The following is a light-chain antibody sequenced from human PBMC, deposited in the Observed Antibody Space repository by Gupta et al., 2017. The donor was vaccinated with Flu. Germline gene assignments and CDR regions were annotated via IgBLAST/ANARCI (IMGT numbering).Light chain of an antibody. CDR2: ENS. J-gene: IGLJ3*02. V-gene: IGLV1-51*01. CDR1: SSNIENNY. CDR3: GTWDSSLSAWV. Sequence: QSVLTQPPSVSAAPDQKVTISCSGSSSNIENNYVSWYQQLPGTAPKLLIYENSKRPSGIPDRFSGSKSDTSATLGITGLQTGDEADYYCGTWDSSLSAWVFGGGTKLTVL.